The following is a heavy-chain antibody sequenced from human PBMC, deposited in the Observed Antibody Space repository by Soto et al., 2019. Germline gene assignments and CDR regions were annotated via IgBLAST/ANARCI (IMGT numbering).Heavy chain of an antibody. V-gene: IGHV3-30-3*01. J-gene: IGHJ6*02. D-gene: IGHD6-13*01. CDR3: ARPCLYSSNPHYYYYGMDV. Sequence: QVQLVESGGGVVQPGRSLRLSCAASGFTFSSYPMDWVRQAPGKGLEWVAVISYDGTNEHYADSVKGRFTISRDNSKNTLYLQMNSLRAEDTAAYYCARPCLYSSNPHYYYYGMDVWGQGTTVTVSS. CDR2: ISYDGTNE. CDR1: GFTFSSYP.